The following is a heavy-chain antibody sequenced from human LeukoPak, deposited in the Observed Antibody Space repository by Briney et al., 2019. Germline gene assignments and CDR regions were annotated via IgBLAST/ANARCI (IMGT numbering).Heavy chain of an antibody. J-gene: IGHJ4*02. CDR1: GFTFSDNA. CDR3: AKGEGAAAGT. Sequence: GGSLRLSCAASGFTFSDNAMTWVRQAPGRGLEWVAVITSAGNTRYADSVKGRFTISRDNSKNTLYLQMNSLRAEDTAVYYCAKGEGAAAGTWGQGTLVTVSS. D-gene: IGHD6-13*01. CDR2: ITSAGNT. V-gene: IGHV3-66*02.